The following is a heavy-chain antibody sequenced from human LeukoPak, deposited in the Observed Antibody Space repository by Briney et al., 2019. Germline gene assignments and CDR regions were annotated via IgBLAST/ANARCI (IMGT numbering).Heavy chain of an antibody. CDR3: ARGPIGGDSGYDFPFDY. CDR1: GYTFTNYY. V-gene: IGHV1-2*02. J-gene: IGHJ4*02. Sequence: ASVKVSCKASGYTFTNYYLHWVRQAPGQGLEWMGWISAYNGNTNYAQKLQGRVTMTRDTSISTAYMELSRLRSDDTAVHYCARGPIGGDSGYDFPFDYWGQGTLVTVSS. CDR2: ISAYNGNT. D-gene: IGHD5-12*01.